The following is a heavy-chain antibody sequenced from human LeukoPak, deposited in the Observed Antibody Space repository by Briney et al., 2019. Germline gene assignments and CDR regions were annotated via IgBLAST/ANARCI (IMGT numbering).Heavy chain of an antibody. CDR3: ATTYYYDSSAQRAFDI. D-gene: IGHD3-22*01. V-gene: IGHV1-2*02. J-gene: IGHJ3*02. CDR1: GYTFTGYY. CDR2: INPNSGGT. Sequence: VASVKVSCKASGYTFTGYYMHWVRQAPGQGLEWMGWINPNSGGTNYAQKFQGRVTMTRDTSISTAYMELSRLRSDDTAVYYCATTYYYDSSAQRAFDIWGQGTMVTVSS.